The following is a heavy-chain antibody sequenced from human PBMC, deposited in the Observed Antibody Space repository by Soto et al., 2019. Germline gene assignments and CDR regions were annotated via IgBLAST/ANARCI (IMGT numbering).Heavy chain of an antibody. CDR1: GFTFSIYG. J-gene: IGHJ6*02. CDR2: IRSDGTNK. Sequence: QVQLVESGGGVVQPGRSLRLSCTASGFTFSIYGMHWVRQAPGKGLEWVAVIRSDGTNKYYADSVKGRFTISRDNFKNTLYLQMDSLRAEDTAMYYCARWLNGVDVWGQGTTVTVSS. D-gene: IGHD3-10*01. CDR3: ARWLNGVDV. V-gene: IGHV3-33*01.